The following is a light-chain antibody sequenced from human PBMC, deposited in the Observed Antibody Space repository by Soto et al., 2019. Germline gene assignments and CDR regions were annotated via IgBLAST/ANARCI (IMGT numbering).Light chain of an antibody. CDR1: QSINNK. Sequence: EIVMTQSPATLSVSPGERVTLSCRASQSINNKVAWYQQKPGQAPRLVIYGASSRATGIPDRFSGSGSGTDFTLTISRLEPEDFAVYYCQQYGSSRWTFGQGTKVDIK. CDR2: GAS. J-gene: IGKJ1*01. V-gene: IGKV3-20*01. CDR3: QQYGSSRWT.